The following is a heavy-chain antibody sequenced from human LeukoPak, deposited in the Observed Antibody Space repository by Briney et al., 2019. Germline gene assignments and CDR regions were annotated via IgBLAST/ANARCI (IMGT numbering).Heavy chain of an antibody. CDR1: GFSFSSYG. CDR2: IWNDGNNK. Sequence: PGRSLRLSCAASGFSFSSYGMHWVRQAPGKGLEWVAVIWNDGNNKYYADSVKGRFTISRDNSKNTLFLQMNSLRAEDTAVYYCARDNACTSASCNVFEYWGQGTLVTVSS. CDR3: ARDNACTSASCNVFEY. J-gene: IGHJ4*02. D-gene: IGHD1-1*01. V-gene: IGHV3-33*01.